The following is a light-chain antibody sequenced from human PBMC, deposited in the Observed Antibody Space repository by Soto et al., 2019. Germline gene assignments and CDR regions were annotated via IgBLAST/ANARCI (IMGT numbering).Light chain of an antibody. CDR2: EVS. CDR3: SSYTSSNTLV. CDR1: SSDVGAYNY. Sequence: QSALTQPASVSGSPGQSITISCTGTSSDVGAYNYVSWYQQHPGKAPKLMIFEVSDRPSGVSNRFSGSTSGNTASLTISGLQAEDEADYYCSSYTSSNTLVFGGGTKLTV. J-gene: IGLJ2*01. V-gene: IGLV2-14*01.